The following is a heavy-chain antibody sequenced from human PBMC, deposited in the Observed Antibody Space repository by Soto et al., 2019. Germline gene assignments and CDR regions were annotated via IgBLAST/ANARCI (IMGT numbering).Heavy chain of an antibody. CDR1: GTPINSADFY. J-gene: IGHJ6*02. D-gene: IGHD3-3*01. V-gene: IGHV4-30-4*01. CDR2: IYYSGTT. Sequence: QLRESGPGLVKPSQTLSLTCTVSGTPINSADFYWTWIRQPPGKGLEWIGYIYYSGTTFHNPSLRSRISMSVATSKNQFSLRLNSVTAADTAVYYCARGYDFAGFSPYGLDVWGQGTTVTVSS. CDR3: ARGYDFAGFSPYGLDV.